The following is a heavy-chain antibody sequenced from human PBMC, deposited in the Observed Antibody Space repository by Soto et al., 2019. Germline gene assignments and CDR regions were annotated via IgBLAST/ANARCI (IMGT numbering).Heavy chain of an antibody. CDR3: ARARSPYYNYYALKA. CDR1: GFTFSRYV. J-gene: IGHJ6*02. Sequence: QVQLVESGGGVVQPGRSLGLSCAASGFTFSRYVMHWVRQAPGKGLEWVALISSDGSSEYYADSVRGRFTISRDTSTNTLYLQMNSLRVEDTALYFCARARSPYYNYYALKAWGQGTTVTVSS. V-gene: IGHV3-30-3*01. D-gene: IGHD6-6*01. CDR2: ISSDGSSE.